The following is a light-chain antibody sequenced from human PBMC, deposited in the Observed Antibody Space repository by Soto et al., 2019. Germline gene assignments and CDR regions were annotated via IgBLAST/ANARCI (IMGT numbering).Light chain of an antibody. CDR3: QQVNVYPST. CDR2: KAS. CDR1: QTISSW. V-gene: IGKV1-5*03. Sequence: DIQMTQSPSTLSGSVGDRVTITCLASQTISSWLAWYQQNPGKAPKLLIYKASTLKSGVPSRFSGSGSGTEFTLTISSLQPEDFATYYCQQVNVYPSTFGGGTKVDI. J-gene: IGKJ4*01.